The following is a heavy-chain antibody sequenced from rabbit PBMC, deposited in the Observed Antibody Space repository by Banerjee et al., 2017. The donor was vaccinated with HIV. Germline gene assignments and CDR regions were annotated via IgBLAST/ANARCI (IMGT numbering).Heavy chain of an antibody. CDR3: ARGIVVSGVDL. V-gene: IGHV1S45*01. CDR1: GLDFSSSYW. Sequence: EESGGDLVQPEGSLTLTCKASGLDFSSSYWIWWVRQAPGKGLEWIGAIYGGSSGNTYYASWAKGRFTISKTSSTTVTLQMTSLTAADTATYFCARGIVVSGVDLWGPGTLVTVS. CDR2: IYGGSSGNT. J-gene: IGHJ4*01. D-gene: IGHD4-1*01.